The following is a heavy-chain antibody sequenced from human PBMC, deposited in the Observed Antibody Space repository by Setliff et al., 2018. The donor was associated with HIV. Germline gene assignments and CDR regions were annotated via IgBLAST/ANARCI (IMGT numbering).Heavy chain of an antibody. J-gene: IGHJ4*02. V-gene: IGHV3-15*06. CDR2: IFSQTHGGAI. Sequence: GGSLRLSCAASGFTFNNYAMHWVRQAPGKGLEWVGHIFSQTHGGAISYVEPVKGRFTISRDESRNILYLEMNNVNTEDTAVYYCTGSFLGFWGQGTLVTVSS. CDR1: GFTFNNYA. D-gene: IGHD3-3*01. CDR3: TGSFLGF.